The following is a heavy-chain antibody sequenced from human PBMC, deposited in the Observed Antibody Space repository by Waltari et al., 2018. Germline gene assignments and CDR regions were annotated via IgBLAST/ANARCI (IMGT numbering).Heavy chain of an antibody. V-gene: IGHV3-43D*03. CDR3: AKDSRGYSGWVDY. Sequence: EVQLVESGGVVVQPGGSLRISCAASGFTFDDYAMHWVRPAPGKGLEWVSLISWEGSTTSYADSVKGRFTISRDNSKNSLYLQMNSLRAEDNALYYCAKDSRGYSGWVDYWGQGTLVTVSS. CDR2: ISWEGSTT. D-gene: IGHD6-19*01. J-gene: IGHJ4*02. CDR1: GFTFDDYA.